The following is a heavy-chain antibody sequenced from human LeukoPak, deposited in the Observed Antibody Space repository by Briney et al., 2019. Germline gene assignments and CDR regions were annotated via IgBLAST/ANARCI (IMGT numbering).Heavy chain of an antibody. CDR1: GGTLSSYA. D-gene: IGHD2-21*02. CDR3: ARTVVTGYYYYYYMDV. CDR2: IIPIFGTA. Sequence: SVKVSCKASGGTLSSYAISWVRQAPGQGLEWMGGIIPIFGTANYAQKFQGRVTITTDESTSTAYMELSSLRSEDTAVYYCARTVVTGYYYYYYMDVWGKGTTVTVSS. J-gene: IGHJ6*03. V-gene: IGHV1-69*05.